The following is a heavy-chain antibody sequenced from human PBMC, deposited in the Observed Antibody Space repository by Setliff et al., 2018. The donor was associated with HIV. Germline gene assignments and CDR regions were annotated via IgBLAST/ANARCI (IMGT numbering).Heavy chain of an antibody. CDR1: GGSFSAYH. CDR3: ASRKTSEYVLLDY. D-gene: IGHD2-8*01. CDR2: TNHSGST. V-gene: IGHV4-34*01. Sequence: SETLSLTCAVYGGSFSAYHWSWIRQTPGKGLEWLGETNHSGSTAYNLALESRVSMSIDTSKNQFSLKLTSVTAADTAVYYCASRKTSEYVLLDYWGQGTLVTVSS. J-gene: IGHJ4*02.